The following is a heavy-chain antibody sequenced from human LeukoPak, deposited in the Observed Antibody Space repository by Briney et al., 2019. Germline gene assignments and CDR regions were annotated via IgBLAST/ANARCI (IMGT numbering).Heavy chain of an antibody. V-gene: IGHV1-2*02. CDR1: GYTFTDYF. J-gene: IGHJ4*02. D-gene: IGHD7-27*01. Sequence: GASVKVSCKASGYTFTDYFIHWVRQAPGQGLEWMGWINPISGGTNYAQKFQGRVTMTRDTSINTAYMELSGLTSDDTAVYHCARATPTGDVPFDYWGQGTLVTVSS. CDR2: INPISGGT. CDR3: ARATPTGDVPFDY.